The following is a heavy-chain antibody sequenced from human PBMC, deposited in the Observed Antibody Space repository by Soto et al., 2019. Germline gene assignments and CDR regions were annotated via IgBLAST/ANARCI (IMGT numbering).Heavy chain of an antibody. J-gene: IGHJ6*02. D-gene: IGHD5-18*01. CDR2: INTDVSSR. Sequence: PGGSLRLSCAASGFTFSRYWMHWVRQAPGKGPLWVSRINTDVSSRDYADSVKGRFTISRDNAKDTLWLQMNDLRAEDTAVYYCARVDTTMVRVMDVWGQGTTVTVSS. V-gene: IGHV3-74*01. CDR3: ARVDTTMVRVMDV. CDR1: GFTFSRYW.